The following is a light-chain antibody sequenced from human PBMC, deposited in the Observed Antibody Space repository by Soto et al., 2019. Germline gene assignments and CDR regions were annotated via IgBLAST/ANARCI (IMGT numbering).Light chain of an antibody. CDR2: EAS. Sequence: DIQMTQSPSTLSASVGDTVTINCRASQNINNWLAWYQQKPGKAPKLLIYEASNLEGGVPRRFSGSGSGTDFTLTISSLQPDDFAPYFCQQYSGPWTFGQGTKVEIK. CDR1: QNINNW. CDR3: QQYSGPWT. V-gene: IGKV1-5*03. J-gene: IGKJ1*01.